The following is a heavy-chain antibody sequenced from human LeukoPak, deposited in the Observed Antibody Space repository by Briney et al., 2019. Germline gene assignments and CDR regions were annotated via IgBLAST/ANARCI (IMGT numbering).Heavy chain of an antibody. CDR1: GFTFSSNY. CDR2: IYSGGST. V-gene: IGHV3-53*01. CDR3: ARVNSSSWYDY. Sequence: PGGSLRLSCAASGFTFSSNYMSWVRQAPGKGLEWVSVIYSGGSTYYADSVKGRFTISRDNSNNTLYLQMNSLRAEDTAVYYCARVNSSSWYDYWGQGTLVTVSS. J-gene: IGHJ4*02. D-gene: IGHD6-13*01.